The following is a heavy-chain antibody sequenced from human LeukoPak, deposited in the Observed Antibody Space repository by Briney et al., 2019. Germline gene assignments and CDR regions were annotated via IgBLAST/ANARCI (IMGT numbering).Heavy chain of an antibody. CDR2: INWNGGST. CDR1: GFRFDDYG. CDR3: ARDRTLIVPAAIGANWFDP. J-gene: IGHJ5*02. V-gene: IGHV3-20*04. Sequence: PGGSLRLSCVASGFRFDDYGMSWVRQAPGKGLEWVSGINWNGGSTGYADSVKGRFTISRDNAKNSLYLQMNSLRAEDTALYYCARDRTLIVPAAIGANWFDPWGQGTLVTVSS. D-gene: IGHD2-2*01.